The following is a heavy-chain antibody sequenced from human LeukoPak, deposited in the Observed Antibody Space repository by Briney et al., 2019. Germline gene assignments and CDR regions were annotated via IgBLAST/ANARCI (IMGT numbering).Heavy chain of an antibody. V-gene: IGHV5-51*01. CDR2: IDPSDSET. CDR1: GYSFTSYW. D-gene: IGHD5-18*01. J-gene: IGHJ4*02. CDR3: ARQTAMGRSGDY. Sequence: GESLKISCKASGYSFTSYWIGWVRQMPGKGLGGMEIIDPSDSETRYTPSFQGQVTISVDKSLTTADLQWNSLKASDTAMYYCARQTAMGRSGDYWGQGTLVTVSS.